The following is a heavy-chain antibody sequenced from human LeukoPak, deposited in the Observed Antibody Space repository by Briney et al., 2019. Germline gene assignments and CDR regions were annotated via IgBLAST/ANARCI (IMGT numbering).Heavy chain of an antibody. CDR2: ISGSGGST. J-gene: IGHJ4*02. D-gene: IGHD6-13*01. CDR3: AKVGYSSSWYERNYFDY. V-gene: IGHV3-23*01. Sequence: GGSLRLSCTASGFTFSSYVMSWVRQAPGKGLEWVSAISGSGGSTYYADSVKGRFTISRDNSKNTLYLQMNSLRAEDTAVYYCAKVGYSSSWYERNYFDYWGQGTLVTVSS. CDR1: GFTFSSYV.